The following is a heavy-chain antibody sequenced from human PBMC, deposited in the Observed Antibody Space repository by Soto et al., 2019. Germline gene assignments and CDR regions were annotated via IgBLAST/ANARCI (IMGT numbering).Heavy chain of an antibody. CDR1: GGTFSSYA. V-gene: IGHV1-69*01. Sequence: QVQLVQSGAEVKKPGSSVKVSCKASGGTFSSYAISWVRQAPGQGLEWMGGIIPIFGTANYAQKFQGRVTITADESTSTAYMELSSLRSEDTAMYYCASNHYCGGDCYSSFDYWGQGTLVTVSS. D-gene: IGHD2-21*02. J-gene: IGHJ4*02. CDR3: ASNHYCGGDCYSSFDY. CDR2: IIPIFGTA.